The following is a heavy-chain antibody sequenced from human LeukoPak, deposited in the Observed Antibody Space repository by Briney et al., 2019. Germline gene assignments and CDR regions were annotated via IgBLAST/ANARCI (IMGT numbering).Heavy chain of an antibody. CDR3: ARGGAAAGTMGRLDY. Sequence: GASVKVSCKASGYTFTSYGISWVRQAPGQGLEWMGWISAYNGNTNYAQKLQGRVTVTTDTSTSTAYMELRSLRSDDTAVYYCARGGAAAGTMGRLDYWGQGTLVTVSS. CDR2: ISAYNGNT. CDR1: GYTFTSYG. D-gene: IGHD6-13*01. J-gene: IGHJ4*02. V-gene: IGHV1-18*01.